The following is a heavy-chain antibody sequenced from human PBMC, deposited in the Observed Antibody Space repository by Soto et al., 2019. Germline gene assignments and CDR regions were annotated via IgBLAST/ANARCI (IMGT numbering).Heavy chain of an antibody. D-gene: IGHD3-3*01. CDR3: ARDPGRDFWSGYWAPGAFDI. Sequence: ASVKVSCKASGYTFTGYYMHWVRQAPGQGLEWMGWINPNSGGTNYAQKFQGWVTMTRDTSINTAYMELSRLRSDDTAVYYCARDPGRDFWSGYWAPGAFDIWGQGTMVTVSS. J-gene: IGHJ3*02. V-gene: IGHV1-2*04. CDR1: GYTFTGYY. CDR2: INPNSGGT.